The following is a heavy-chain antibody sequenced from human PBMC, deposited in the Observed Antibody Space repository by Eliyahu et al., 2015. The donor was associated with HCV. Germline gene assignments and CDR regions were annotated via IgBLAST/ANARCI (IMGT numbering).Heavy chain of an antibody. CDR3: ASGGGGIAVTGTGGWFDP. CDR2: IHYSWST. D-gene: IGHD6-19*01. J-gene: IGHJ5*02. Sequence: QVQLQESGPGLVKPSETLSLTCTXSGXSITTXXWSWIRXPPGEGLEWIGYIHYSWSTNYNPSLKSRVTISVDTSKNQFSLNLTSVTAADTAMYYCASGGGGIAVTGTGGWFDPWGQGTLVTVSS. CDR1: GXSITTXX. V-gene: IGHV4-59*01.